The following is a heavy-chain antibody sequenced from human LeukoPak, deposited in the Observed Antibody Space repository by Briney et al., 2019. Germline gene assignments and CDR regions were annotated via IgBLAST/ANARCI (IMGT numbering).Heavy chain of an antibody. CDR1: GGSISSSNYH. J-gene: IGHJ6*02. CDR2: IYYSGST. CDR3: ASSVAVSPSGYYGMDV. D-gene: IGHD6-19*01. Sequence: SETLSLTCSVSGGSISSSNYHWGWIRQPPGKGLEWIGSIYYSGSTYHNPSLKSRLTISVDMTKNQFSLKLSSVTAADTAVYYCASSVAVSPSGYYGMDVWGQGTTVTVSS. V-gene: IGHV4-39*01.